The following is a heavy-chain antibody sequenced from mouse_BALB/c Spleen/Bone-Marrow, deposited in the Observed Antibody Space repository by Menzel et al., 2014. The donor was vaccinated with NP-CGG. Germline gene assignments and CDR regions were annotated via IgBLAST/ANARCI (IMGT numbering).Heavy chain of an antibody. D-gene: IGHD2-1*01. Sequence: ESGPELVRPGVSTKISCKGSGYTFTDYAMHWVKQSHAKSLEWIGVISTYSGNTNYNQEFKGKATMTVDKSSSTAYLELARLTSEDSAIYYCASPIYYGNYEGFAYWGQGTLVTVSA. CDR3: ASPIYYGNYEGFAY. CDR2: ISTYSGNT. J-gene: IGHJ3*01. V-gene: IGHV1-67*01. CDR1: GYTFTDYA.